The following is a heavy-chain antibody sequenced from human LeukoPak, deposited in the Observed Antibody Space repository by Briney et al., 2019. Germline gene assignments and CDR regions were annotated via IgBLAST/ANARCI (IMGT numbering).Heavy chain of an antibody. Sequence: PSETLSLTCSVSGGSMSSDYYSWIRQPAGKGLEWIRRIYTSGSTNYNPSLQSRVTISVDTSKNQFSLRLSSVTADTAVYYCCRSAYTYGPFDYWGQGTLVAVSS. CDR1: GGSMSSDY. CDR2: IYTSGST. J-gene: IGHJ4*02. CDR3: CRSAYTYGPFDY. V-gene: IGHV4-4*07. D-gene: IGHD3-16*01.